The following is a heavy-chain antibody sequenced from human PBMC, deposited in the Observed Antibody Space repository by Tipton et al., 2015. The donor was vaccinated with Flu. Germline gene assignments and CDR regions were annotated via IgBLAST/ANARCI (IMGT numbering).Heavy chain of an antibody. Sequence: TLSLTCSVSGDSIGGAYYWGWIRQPPGKGLEWIGNSHHTGSTYRNPSLWSRATISAHTSKNQFSLKLSSVTAADTAFYYCARGDNSGYYFDYWGQGTLVTVSS. CDR2: SHHTGST. V-gene: IGHV4-38-2*01. J-gene: IGHJ4*02. CDR1: GDSIGGAYY. CDR3: ARGDNSGYYFDY. D-gene: IGHD3-22*01.